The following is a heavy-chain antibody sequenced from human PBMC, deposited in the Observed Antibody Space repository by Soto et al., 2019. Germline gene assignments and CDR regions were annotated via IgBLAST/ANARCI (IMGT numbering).Heavy chain of an antibody. J-gene: IGHJ6*02. CDR2: ISWNSGSI. D-gene: IGHD2-21*02. Sequence: GGSLRLSCAASGFTFDDYAMHWVRQAPGKGLEWVSGISWNSGSIGYADSVKGRFTISRDNAKNSLYLQMNSLRAEDTALYYCAKDRREGNYCGGDCYYYYYGMDVWGQGTTVTVSS. CDR1: GFTFDDYA. V-gene: IGHV3-9*01. CDR3: AKDRREGNYCGGDCYYYYYGMDV.